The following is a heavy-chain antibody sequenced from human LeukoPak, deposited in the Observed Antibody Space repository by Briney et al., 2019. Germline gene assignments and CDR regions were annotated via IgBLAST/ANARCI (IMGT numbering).Heavy chain of an antibody. CDR2: ISRTSNFI. J-gene: IGHJ3*02. D-gene: IGHD3-10*01. Sequence: PGGSLRLSCAASGFSLNDSYMNWVRQAPGKGLEWVSSISRTSNFIYYADAVKGRFTISRDNAQNSLYLQMNSLRAEDTAVYYCARDYYGSAYGGFDIWGPGTMVTVSS. CDR3: ARDYYGSAYGGFDI. CDR1: GFSLNDSY. V-gene: IGHV3-21*01.